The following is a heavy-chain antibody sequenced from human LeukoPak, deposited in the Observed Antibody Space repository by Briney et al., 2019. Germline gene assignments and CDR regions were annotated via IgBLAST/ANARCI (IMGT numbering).Heavy chain of an antibody. CDR3: TRDPDGGGYASGWPDF. D-gene: IGHD6-19*01. Sequence: GGSLRLSCAASGFTFSSYAMHWVRQAPGKGLEWVAVISYDGSNKYYADSVKGRFTISRDNSKNTLYLQMNSLRADDTAVYYCTRDPDGGGYASGWPDFWGQGTLVTVSS. J-gene: IGHJ4*02. CDR1: GFTFSSYA. V-gene: IGHV3-30-3*01. CDR2: ISYDGSNK.